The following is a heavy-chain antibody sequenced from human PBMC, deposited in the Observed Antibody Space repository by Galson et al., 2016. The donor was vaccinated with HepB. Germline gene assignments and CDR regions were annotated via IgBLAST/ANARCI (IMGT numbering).Heavy chain of an antibody. V-gene: IGHV3-7*03. Sequence: SLRLSCAASGFIFSRFWMSWVRQAPGKGLEWVANIKQDGSEKHYADSVKGLFTISRDNANHSVYLQLNSLRVEDTAVYYCARDRDFPDGHPDPFDCWGQGSLVIVSS. D-gene: IGHD3-3*01. CDR1: GFIFSRFW. CDR2: IKQDGSEK. CDR3: ARDRDFPDGHPDPFDC. J-gene: IGHJ4*02.